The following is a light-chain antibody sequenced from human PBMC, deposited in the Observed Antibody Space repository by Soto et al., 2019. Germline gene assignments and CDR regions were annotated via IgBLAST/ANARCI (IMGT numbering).Light chain of an antibody. V-gene: IGKV1-5*03. Sequence: DIQMTQSPSTLSASVGDRVTITCRASQSSTTWLAWYQQKPGKAPKLLIYKASNLESGVPSRFSGSGSGTEFTRTSSNLQPDDSATYHCLQCKSYSRTFVQGTKVEI. CDR2: KAS. CDR1: QSSTTW. CDR3: LQCKSYSRT. J-gene: IGKJ1*01.